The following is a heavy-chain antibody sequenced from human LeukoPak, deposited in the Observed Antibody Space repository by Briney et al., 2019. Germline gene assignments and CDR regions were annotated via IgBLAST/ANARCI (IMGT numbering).Heavy chain of an antibody. CDR3: ARSRIGWFDP. J-gene: IGHJ5*02. V-gene: IGHV4-34*01. CDR1: GGSLSGYY. CDR2: INHSGST. D-gene: IGHD1-26*01. Sequence: SETLSLTWAAYGGSLSGYYWSWIRQPPGKGLEWIGEINHSGSTKYNPSLKSRVTISVDTSKNQFSLKLNSVTAADTAVYYCARSRIGWFDPWGQGTLVTVSS.